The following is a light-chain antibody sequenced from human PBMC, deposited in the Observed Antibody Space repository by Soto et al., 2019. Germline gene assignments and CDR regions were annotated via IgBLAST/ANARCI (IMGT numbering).Light chain of an antibody. V-gene: IGKV1-5*01. CDR3: QQYNTYST. Sequence: IPLNHSPSTLSASLCYSRTITFRASQNIRNRLAWYQQKPGKAPNPLIYDASSLKSGVPARFSGSGSGTEFTLTISSLQPDDFATYYCQQYNTYSTFGQGTRLEIK. J-gene: IGKJ5*01. CDR2: DAS. CDR1: QNIRNR.